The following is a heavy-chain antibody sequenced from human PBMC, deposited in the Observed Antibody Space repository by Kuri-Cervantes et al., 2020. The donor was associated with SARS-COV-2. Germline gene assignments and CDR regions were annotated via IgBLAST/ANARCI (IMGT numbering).Heavy chain of an antibody. Sequence: GGSLRLSCATSGFSFSSYAMHWVRQAPGKGLEWVAVIWYDGSNKYYTDSVKGRFTISRDNSKNTLYLQMNSLRVEDTAVYYCARGRIVVPAGKLRRDMKIDHWGQGTLVTVSS. CDR1: GFSFSSYA. CDR3: ARGRIVVPAGKLRRDMKIDH. V-gene: IGHV3-30*04. D-gene: IGHD2-2*01. J-gene: IGHJ4*02. CDR2: IWYDGSNK.